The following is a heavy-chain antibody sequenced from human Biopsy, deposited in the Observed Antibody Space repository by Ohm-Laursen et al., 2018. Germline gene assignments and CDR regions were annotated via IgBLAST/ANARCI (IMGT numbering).Heavy chain of an antibody. Sequence: ASVKVSCNASGYTFNDYYIHWVRQSPGQGLEWMGWVNPNSGATNSAEKFRGRVTLTRDTSISAVYIELRRLKSDGAAVYFCARDRMTDVFGGPTRTDVFDSWGQGTPVTVSS. CDR3: ARDRMTDVFGGPTRTDVFDS. CDR1: GYTFNDYY. D-gene: IGHD3-10*01. J-gene: IGHJ4*02. CDR2: VNPNSGAT. V-gene: IGHV1-2*02.